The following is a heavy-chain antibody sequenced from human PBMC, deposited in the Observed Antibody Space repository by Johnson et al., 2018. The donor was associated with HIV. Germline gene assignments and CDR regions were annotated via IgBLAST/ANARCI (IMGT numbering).Heavy chain of an antibody. CDR3: ARDASRGYGSELDAFDI. CDR2: FRSSGRTI. V-gene: IGHV3-48*04. D-gene: IGHD3-10*01. CDR1: GFTFSSYA. Sequence: VQLLESGGGLVQPGGSLRLSCAASGFTFSSYAMSWIRQAPGKGLERVSYFRSSGRTIYYAHSVKGRFPISRDNAKNLLYLQMNSLRAEDTAVYYCARDASRGYGSELDAFDIWGQGTMVTVSS. J-gene: IGHJ3*02.